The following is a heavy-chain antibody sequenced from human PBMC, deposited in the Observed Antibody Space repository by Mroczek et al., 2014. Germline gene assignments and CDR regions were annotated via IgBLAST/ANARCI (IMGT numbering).Heavy chain of an antibody. D-gene: IGHD3-3*01. V-gene: IGHV4-31*03. CDR2: IYNSGNX. Sequence: QVQLQQWGPGLVKPSQTLSLTCTVSGDSFSSGRFYWNWIRQVPRTGLEWIGYIYNSGNXYYNPSLKSRITISVDSSKNQFSLNLTSVTAADTAFYFCARSRASNSYDFDDRPTRDYYFDFWGQGIQVTVS. J-gene: IGHJ4*02. CDR3: ARSRASNSYDFDDRPTRDYYFDF. CDR1: GDSFSSGRFY.